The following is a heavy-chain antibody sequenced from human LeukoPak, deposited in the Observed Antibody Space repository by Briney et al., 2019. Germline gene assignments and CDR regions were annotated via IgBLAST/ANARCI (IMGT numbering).Heavy chain of an antibody. D-gene: IGHD3-22*01. Sequence: SETLSLTCSVSGDSVSRSDSYWDWIRQPPGKGLEWIGTIYYSGRTYYSPSLKSRVTMSVDPSNNQFSLNLRSVTAADTALYCCARRRYYDGSGYLEWGQGTLLSVSS. CDR1: GDSVSRSDSY. CDR3: ARRRYYDGSGYLE. V-gene: IGHV4-39*01. J-gene: IGHJ1*01. CDR2: IYYSGRT.